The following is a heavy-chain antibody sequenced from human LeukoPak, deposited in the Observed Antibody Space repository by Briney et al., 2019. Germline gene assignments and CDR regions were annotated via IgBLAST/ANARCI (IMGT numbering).Heavy chain of an antibody. J-gene: IGHJ4*02. CDR1: GFTFSNCA. CDR3: AKAPVTSCRGAFCYPFDY. D-gene: IGHD2-15*01. Sequence: GGSLRLSCAASGFTFSNCAMSWVRQAPGKGLEWVSAISGSGGSTYYADSVKGRFTISRDNSKNTLYLQMNSLRAEDAAVYYCAKAPVTSCRGAFCYPFDYWGQGTLVTVSS. V-gene: IGHV3-23*01. CDR2: ISGSGGST.